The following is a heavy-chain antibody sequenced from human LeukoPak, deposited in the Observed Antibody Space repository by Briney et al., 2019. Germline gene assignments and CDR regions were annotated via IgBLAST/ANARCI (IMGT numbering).Heavy chain of an antibody. D-gene: IGHD4-17*01. CDR2: IYSGGSS. CDR3: ARDHGDYVGY. Sequence: GGSLRLSCAASGFTVSSNYMSWVRQAPGKGLEWVSVIYSGGSSYYADSVKGRFTISRDNSKNTVYLQMNSLRVEDTAVYYCARDHGDYVGYWGQGTLVTVSS. CDR1: GFTVSSNY. V-gene: IGHV3-66*01. J-gene: IGHJ4*02.